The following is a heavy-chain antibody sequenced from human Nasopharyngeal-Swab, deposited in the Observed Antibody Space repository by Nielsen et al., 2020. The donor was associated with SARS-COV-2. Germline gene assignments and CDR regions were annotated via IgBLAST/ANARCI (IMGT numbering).Heavy chain of an antibody. CDR3: AKDRSVPCSGGSCYSTSRYYGMDV. CDR2: ISYDGSNK. CDR1: GFTFSSYG. V-gene: IGHV3-30*18. D-gene: IGHD2-15*01. J-gene: IGHJ6*02. Sequence: GESLKISCAASGFTFSSYGMHWVRQAPGKGLEWVAVISYDGSNKYYADSVKGRFTISRDNSKNTLYLQMNSLRAEDTAVYYCAKDRSVPCSGGSCYSTSRYYGMDVWGQGTTVTVSS.